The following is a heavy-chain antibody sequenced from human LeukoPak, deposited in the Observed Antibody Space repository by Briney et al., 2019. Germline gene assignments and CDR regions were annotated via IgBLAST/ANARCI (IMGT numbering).Heavy chain of an antibody. V-gene: IGHV4-59*08. Sequence: SETLSLTCTVSGGAIGSYYWAWIRQFPGKGLEWIGFVHDSGSTNYNPSLKSRVTTSLDMSKNKFSLNLRSLTAADTAVYYCARYLYDAGPFDLWGQGNLVTVSS. J-gene: IGHJ4*02. CDR3: ARYLYDAGPFDL. D-gene: IGHD5/OR15-5a*01. CDR2: VHDSGST. CDR1: GGAIGSYY.